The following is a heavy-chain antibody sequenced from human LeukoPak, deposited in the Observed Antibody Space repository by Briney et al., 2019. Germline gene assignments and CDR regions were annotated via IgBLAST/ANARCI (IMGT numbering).Heavy chain of an antibody. CDR3: ARINFGAFDI. Sequence: GGSLRLSCAASGFNFTKYWMTWVRQAPGKGLEWVANINQDGSDKYYVDSVEGRFTISRDTAKNSLYLQMSSLRAEDTAVFYCARINFGAFDIWGQGTMATVSS. J-gene: IGHJ3*02. CDR2: INQDGSDK. D-gene: IGHD3-10*01. V-gene: IGHV3-7*01. CDR1: GFNFTKYW.